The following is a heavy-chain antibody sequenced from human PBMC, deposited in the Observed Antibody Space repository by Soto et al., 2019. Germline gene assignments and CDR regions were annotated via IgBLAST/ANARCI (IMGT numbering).Heavy chain of an antibody. V-gene: IGHV1-18*01. Sequence: ASVKVSCKASGDTFASYGINWVRQAPGQGLEWMGWISINSGNTNYAQNFQGRVTMTTDTSTTTVFMELWSLRSEDTAVYYCARGRITMVLGVSSWFDPWGQGTLVTVSS. CDR2: ISINSGNT. J-gene: IGHJ5*02. CDR3: ARGRITMVLGVSSWFDP. D-gene: IGHD3-10*01. CDR1: GDTFASYG.